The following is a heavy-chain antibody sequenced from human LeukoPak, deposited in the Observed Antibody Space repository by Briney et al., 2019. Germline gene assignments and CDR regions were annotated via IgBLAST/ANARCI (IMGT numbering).Heavy chain of an antibody. CDR3: AREMYSSGPFDY. V-gene: IGHV3-21*04. J-gene: IGHJ4*02. CDR1: GFTFSSYS. CDR2: ISSSSSYI. Sequence: GGSLRLSCAASGFTFSSYSMNWVRQAPGKGLEWVSSISSSSSYIYYADSVKGRFTISRDNAKNSLYLQMNSLRAEDTAVYYCAREMYSSGPFDYWGQGTLVTVSS. D-gene: IGHD6-19*01.